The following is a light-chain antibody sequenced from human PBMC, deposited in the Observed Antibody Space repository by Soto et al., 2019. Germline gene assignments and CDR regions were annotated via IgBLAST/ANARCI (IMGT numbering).Light chain of an antibody. Sequence: QLVLTQSPSASASLGASVKLTCTLSSGYSTYAIAWHQQQPERGPRYLMKVNSDGSHIRGDGIPDRFSGSSFGAERYLSISSLQSEDEADYYCQTWGTGILVFGGGTKLTVL. CDR2: VNSDGSH. J-gene: IGLJ2*01. V-gene: IGLV4-69*01. CDR1: SGYSTYA. CDR3: QTWGTGILV.